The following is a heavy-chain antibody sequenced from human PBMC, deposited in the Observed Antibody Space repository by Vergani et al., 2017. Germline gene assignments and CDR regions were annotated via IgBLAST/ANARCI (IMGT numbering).Heavy chain of an antibody. CDR3: ARDGVSSTSCYTQTSSRCYYYGMDV. Sequence: QVQLVESGGGVVQPGRSLRLSCAASGFTFSSYGMHWVRQAPGKGLEWVAVIWYDGSNKYYADSVKGRFTISRDNSKNTLYLQMNSLRAEDTAVYYCARDGVSSTSCYTQTSSRCYYYGMDVWGQGTTVTVSS. V-gene: IGHV3-33*01. D-gene: IGHD2-2*02. CDR2: IWYDGSNK. CDR1: GFTFSSYG. J-gene: IGHJ6*02.